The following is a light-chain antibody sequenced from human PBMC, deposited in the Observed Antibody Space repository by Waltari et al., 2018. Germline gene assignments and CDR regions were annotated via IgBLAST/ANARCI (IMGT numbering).Light chain of an antibody. CDR1: SSNIGRNN. V-gene: IGLV1-44*01. J-gene: IGLJ3*02. CDR3: AAWDDSPDGPV. CDR2: TTN. Sequence: QSVMTQPPSASGTPGQRVTISCPGSSSNIGRNNVNSYQQLPGTAPKLLIYTTNQRPSGVPDRFSGSKSGTSASLAISGLQSEDEADYYCAAWDDSPDGPVFGGGTKLTVL.